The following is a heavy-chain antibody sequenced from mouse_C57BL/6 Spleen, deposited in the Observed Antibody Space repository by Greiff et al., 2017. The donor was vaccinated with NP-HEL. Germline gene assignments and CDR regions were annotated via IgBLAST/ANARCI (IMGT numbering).Heavy chain of an antibody. J-gene: IGHJ4*01. CDR3: ARETAQATTMDY. V-gene: IGHV1-80*01. D-gene: IGHD3-2*02. Sequence: QVQLQQSGAELVKPGASVKISCKASGYAFSSYWMNWVKQRPGKGLEWIGQIYPGDGDTNYNGKFKGKATLTADKSSSTAYMQLSSLTSEDSAVYFCARETAQATTMDYWGQGTSVTVSS. CDR1: GYAFSSYW. CDR2: IYPGDGDT.